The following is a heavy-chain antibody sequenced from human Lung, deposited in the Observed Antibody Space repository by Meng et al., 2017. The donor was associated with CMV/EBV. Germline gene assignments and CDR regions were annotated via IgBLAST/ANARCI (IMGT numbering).Heavy chain of an antibody. J-gene: IGHJ6*02. Sequence: GESLKISCAVSGFTFSSYAMSWVRQAPGKGLEWVSFIYSGDSSTSYADSVKGRFTISRDNSKNTLYLQMNSLRAEDTAVYYCASQDIVVVPAAIRNYYYYGMDVWGQGXTVTVSS. CDR2: IYSGDSST. V-gene: IGHV3-23*03. D-gene: IGHD2-2*02. CDR1: GFTFSSYA. CDR3: ASQDIVVVPAAIRNYYYYGMDV.